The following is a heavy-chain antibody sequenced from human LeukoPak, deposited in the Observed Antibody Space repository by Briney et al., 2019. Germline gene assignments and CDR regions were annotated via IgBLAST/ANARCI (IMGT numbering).Heavy chain of an antibody. V-gene: IGHV4-39*01. CDR2: IYYSGST. D-gene: IGHD1-26*01. J-gene: IGHJ5*02. CDR3: ARPSGSYFRGWFDP. CDR1: GGSISSSSYY. Sequence: SETLSLTCTVSGGSISSSSYYWGWIRQPPGKGLEWIGSIYYSGSTYYNPSLKSRVTTSVDTSKNQFSLKLSSVTAADTAVYYCARPSGSYFRGWFDPWGQGTLVTVSS.